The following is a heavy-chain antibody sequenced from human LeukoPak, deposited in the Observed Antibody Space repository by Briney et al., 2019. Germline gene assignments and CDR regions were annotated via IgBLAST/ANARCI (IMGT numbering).Heavy chain of an antibody. CDR2: IYYSGST. Sequence: SETLSLTCTVSGGSISSYYWSWIRQPPGKGLEWIGYIYYSGSTNYNPSLKSRVTISADTSKNRFSLKLTSVAAADTAVYYCARGMPASGTGWYFDFWGRGTLVTVSS. J-gene: IGHJ2*01. V-gene: IGHV4-59*01. CDR3: ARGMPASGTGWYFDF. CDR1: GGSISSYY. D-gene: IGHD6-13*01.